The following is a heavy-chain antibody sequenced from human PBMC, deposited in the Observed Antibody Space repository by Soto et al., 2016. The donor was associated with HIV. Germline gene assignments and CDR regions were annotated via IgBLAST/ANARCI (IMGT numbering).Heavy chain of an antibody. CDR3: AGIEQVKGAFDI. J-gene: IGHJ3*02. Sequence: VQLVESGGGVVQPGRSLRLSCAASGFTFSRYGMHWVRRAPGKGLEWVAIIWYDGTNKYYADSVKGRFTISRDNSKNTVFLHMNSLRVEDTAVYYCAGIEQVKGAFDIWGQGTMVTVSP. CDR2: IWYDGTNK. D-gene: IGHD6-13*01. V-gene: IGHV3-33*01. CDR1: GFTFSRYG.